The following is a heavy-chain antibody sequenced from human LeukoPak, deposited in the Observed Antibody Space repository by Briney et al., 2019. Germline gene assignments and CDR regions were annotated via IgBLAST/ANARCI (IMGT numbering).Heavy chain of an antibody. CDR1: GYTFTGYY. CDR2: INPSGGST. D-gene: IGHD5-12*01. CDR3: ARDWLGYYFDY. Sequence: ASVKVSCKASGYTFTGYYMHWVRQAPGQGLEWMGIINPSGGSTSYAQKFQGRVTMTRDMSTSTVYMELSSLRSEDTAVYYCARDWLGYYFDYWGQGTLVTVSS. J-gene: IGHJ4*02. V-gene: IGHV1-46*01.